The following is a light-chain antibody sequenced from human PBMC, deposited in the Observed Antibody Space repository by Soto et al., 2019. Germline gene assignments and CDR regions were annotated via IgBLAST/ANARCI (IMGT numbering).Light chain of an antibody. Sequence: QSVLTQPPSASGTPGQRVTISCSGSSSNIGTNTVNWYQQFPRSAPKLLIYSSNQRPSGVPDRFSGSKSGSSASLAISGLQSEDEADYYCAAWDGSLNVVLFGGGTKVTVL. CDR3: AAWDGSLNVVL. J-gene: IGLJ3*02. V-gene: IGLV1-44*01. CDR2: SSN. CDR1: SSNIGTNT.